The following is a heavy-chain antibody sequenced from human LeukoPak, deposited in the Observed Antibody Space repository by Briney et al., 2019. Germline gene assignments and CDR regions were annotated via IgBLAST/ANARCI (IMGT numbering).Heavy chain of an antibody. V-gene: IGHV3-48*01. D-gene: IGHD6-13*01. CDR1: GGSISSSR. CDR2: ISSNSYNI. Sequence: ETLSLTCTVSGGSISSSRYYWAWIRQAPGKGLEWVSYISSNSYNIYHADSVKGRFTISRDNAENSLYLQMNSLRVEDTAVYYCARVFVGTADYWGQGTLVTVSS. J-gene: IGHJ4*02. CDR3: ARVFVGTADY.